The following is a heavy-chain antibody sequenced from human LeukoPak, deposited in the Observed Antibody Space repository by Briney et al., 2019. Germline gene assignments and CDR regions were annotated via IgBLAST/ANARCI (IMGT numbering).Heavy chain of an antibody. J-gene: IGHJ4*02. CDR3: ARLQCGFSTSCYAGRYYFDY. Sequence: SETLSLTCTVSGGSISSSSYYWGWIRRPPGKGLEWIGSFYYSGSTYYNPSLKSRVTISVDTSRTQFSLKLSSVTAADTAVYYCARLQCGFSTSCYAGRYYFDYWGQGTLVTVSS. V-gene: IGHV4-39*01. D-gene: IGHD2-2*01. CDR2: FYYSGST. CDR1: GGSISSSSYY.